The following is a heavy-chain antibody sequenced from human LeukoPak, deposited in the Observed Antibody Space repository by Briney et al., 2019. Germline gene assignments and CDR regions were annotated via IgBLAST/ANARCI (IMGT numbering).Heavy chain of an antibody. CDR2: IYYTGST. CDR3: ARYYYGSGSYQRYFDY. D-gene: IGHD3-10*01. Sequence: TSETLSLTCTVSGGSISNYFWSWVRQPPGKGLEWIGYIYYTGSTNYNPSLKSRVTISVDTSKNQFSLNLSSVTAADTAVYYCARYYYGSGSYQRYFDYWGQGTLVTVSS. CDR1: GGSISNYF. J-gene: IGHJ4*02. V-gene: IGHV4-59*08.